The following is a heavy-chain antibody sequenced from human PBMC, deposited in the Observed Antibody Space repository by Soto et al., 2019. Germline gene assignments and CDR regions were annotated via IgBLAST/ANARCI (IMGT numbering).Heavy chain of an antibody. CDR1: GFTFSSDS. CDR2: ISYDGSNK. CDR3: ARASADYYYGMDV. Sequence: QVPLVESGGGVVQPGRSLRLSCAASGFTFSSDSMHWVRQAPGKGLEWVAVISYDGSNKYYADSVKGRFTISRDNSKNTLYLQMNSLRAEDTAVYYCARASADYYYGMDVWGQGTTVTVSS. J-gene: IGHJ6*02. V-gene: IGHV3-30-3*01.